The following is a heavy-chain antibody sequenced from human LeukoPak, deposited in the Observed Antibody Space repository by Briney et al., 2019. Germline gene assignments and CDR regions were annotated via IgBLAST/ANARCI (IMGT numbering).Heavy chain of an antibody. V-gene: IGHV4-38-2*02. Sequence: SETLSLTCTVSGYSISSGYYWGWIRQPPGKGLEWIGSIYHSGSTHYNPSLKSRVTISVDTSKNQFSLKLSSVTAADTAVYYCARDWEYSSGWGDFDLWGRGTLVTVSS. J-gene: IGHJ2*01. D-gene: IGHD6-19*01. CDR2: IYHSGST. CDR3: ARDWEYSSGWGDFDL. CDR1: GYSISSGYY.